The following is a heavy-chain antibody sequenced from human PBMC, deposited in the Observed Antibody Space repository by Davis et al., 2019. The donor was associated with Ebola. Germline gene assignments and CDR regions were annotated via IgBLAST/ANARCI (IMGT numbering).Heavy chain of an antibody. CDR3: ARDDSSSWYRYFQH. V-gene: IGHV7-4-1*02. Sequence: ASVKVSCKASGYTFTSYAMNWVRQAPGQGLEWMGWINTNTGNPTYAQGFTGRFVFSLDTSVSTAYLQISSLKAEDTAVYYCARDDSSSWYRYFQHWGQGTLVTVS. CDR1: GYTFTSYA. CDR2: INTNTGNP. D-gene: IGHD6-13*01. J-gene: IGHJ1*01.